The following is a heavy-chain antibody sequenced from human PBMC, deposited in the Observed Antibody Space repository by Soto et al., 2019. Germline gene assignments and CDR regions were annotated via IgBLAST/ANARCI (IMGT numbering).Heavy chain of an antibody. J-gene: IGHJ6*02. Sequence: QVQLVQSGAEVKKPGSSVTVSCKASGGTFSSYAISWVRQAPGQGLEWMGGIIPIFGTANYAQKFQGRVTITADESTSTAYMELSSLRSEDTAVYYCAREGLDTAMVTDYYYYGMDVWGQGTTVTVSS. CDR1: GGTFSSYA. D-gene: IGHD5-18*01. CDR2: IIPIFGTA. V-gene: IGHV1-69*01. CDR3: AREGLDTAMVTDYYYYGMDV.